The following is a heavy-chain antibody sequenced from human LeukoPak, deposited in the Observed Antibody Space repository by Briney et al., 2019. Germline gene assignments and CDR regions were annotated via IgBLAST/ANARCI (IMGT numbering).Heavy chain of an antibody. CDR1: GGSISSYY. CDR3: ARGGTNRAFDY. J-gene: IGHJ4*02. CDR2: IFYSGST. D-gene: IGHD1-14*01. Sequence: SETLSLTCTVSGGSISSYYWSWIQQPPGKGLEWIGYIFYSGSTNYNPSLKSRVTISVDTSKNQFSLKLTSVTAADTAVYYCARGGTNRAFDYWGQGTLVTVSS. V-gene: IGHV4-59*01.